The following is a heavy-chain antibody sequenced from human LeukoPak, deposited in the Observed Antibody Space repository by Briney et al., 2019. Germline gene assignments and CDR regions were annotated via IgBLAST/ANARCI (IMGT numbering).Heavy chain of an antibody. Sequence: PGGSLRLSCAASGFTFSSYSMNWVRQAPGKGLEWVSSISSSSSYIYYADSVKGRFTISRDNAKNSLYLQMNSLRAEDTAVYYCARESGELGPDIDYWGQGTLVTVSS. CDR3: ARESGELGPDIDY. V-gene: IGHV3-21*01. J-gene: IGHJ4*02. D-gene: IGHD1-26*01. CDR1: GFTFSSYS. CDR2: ISSSSSYI.